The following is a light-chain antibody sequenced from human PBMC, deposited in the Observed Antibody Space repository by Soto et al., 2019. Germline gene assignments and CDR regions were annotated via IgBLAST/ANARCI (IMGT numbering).Light chain of an antibody. V-gene: IGLV1-44*01. Sequence: QPVLTQPPSASGTPGQRVTIYCSGSSSNIGSNIVNWYQQLPGTAPKLLIYTNDQRPSGVPDRFSGSKSGTSASLAISGLQSEDEAEYYCAAWDDSLNGYVFGTGTQLTVL. CDR2: TND. CDR1: SSNIGSNI. CDR3: AAWDDSLNGYV. J-gene: IGLJ7*01.